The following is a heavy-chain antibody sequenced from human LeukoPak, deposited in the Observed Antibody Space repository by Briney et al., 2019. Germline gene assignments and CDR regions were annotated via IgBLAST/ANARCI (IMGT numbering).Heavy chain of an antibody. V-gene: IGHV3-53*01. CDR3: ARNSGWYGVS. J-gene: IGHJ4*02. CDR1: GFTVSSNS. Sequence: GGSLRLSCTVSGFTVSSNSMSWVRQAPGKGLEWVSFIYSDNTHYSDSVKGRFTISRDNSKNTLYLQLNSLRGDDTAVYYCARNSGWYGVSWGQGTLVTVSS. D-gene: IGHD6-19*01. CDR2: IYSDNT.